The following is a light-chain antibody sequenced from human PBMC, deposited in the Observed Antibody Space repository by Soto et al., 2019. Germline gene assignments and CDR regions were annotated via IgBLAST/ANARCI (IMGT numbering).Light chain of an antibody. V-gene: IGKV3-15*01. CDR1: QSVTSN. CDR3: HHYKNWPRT. Sequence: EIVMTQSPATLSVSPGERATLSCMASQSVTSNLAWFQQKPGQAPRLLIYGASTRATGIPARFSGSGSGTEFTLTISSLQSEDFAVYYCHHYKNWPRTFGQGTKVDNK. CDR2: GAS. J-gene: IGKJ1*01.